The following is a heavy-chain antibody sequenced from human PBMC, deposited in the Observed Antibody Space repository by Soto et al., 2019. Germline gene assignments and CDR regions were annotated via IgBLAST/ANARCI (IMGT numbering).Heavy chain of an antibody. CDR1: GFTFDDYA. CDR3: VTDGTTNWYSGHFRH. D-gene: IGHD1-26*01. V-gene: IGHV3-9*01. Sequence: EVQLVESGGGLVQPGRSLRLSCAASGFTFDDYAMHWVRQVPGKGLEWVSGINWNSGSIGYGDSVKGRFAISRDNAKNSLQLHMNSPSSEDTAFYYCVTDGTTNWYSGHFRHWGQGTLVTVSS. CDR2: INWNSGSI. J-gene: IGHJ1*01.